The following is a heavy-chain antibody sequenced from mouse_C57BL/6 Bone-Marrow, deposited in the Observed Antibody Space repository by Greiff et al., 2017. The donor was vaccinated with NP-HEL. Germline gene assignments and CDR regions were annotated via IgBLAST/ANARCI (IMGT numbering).Heavy chain of an antibody. J-gene: IGHJ1*03. V-gene: IGHV1-63*01. CDR1: GYTFTNYW. CDR2: IYPGSGST. Sequence: VQLQQSGAELVRPGTSVKMSCKASGYTFTNYWIGWAKQRPGHGLEWIGDIYPGSGSTNYNEKFKSKATLTVDTSSSTAYMQLSSLTSEDSAVYYCARSPYYSNYVDWYFDVWGTGTTVTVSS. CDR3: ARSPYYSNYVDWYFDV. D-gene: IGHD2-5*01.